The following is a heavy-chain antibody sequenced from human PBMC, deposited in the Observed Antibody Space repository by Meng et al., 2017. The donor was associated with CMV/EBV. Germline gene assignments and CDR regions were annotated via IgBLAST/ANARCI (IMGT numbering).Heavy chain of an antibody. Sequence: LSLTCAASGFTFSSYWMSWVRQAPGKGLEWVANIKQDGSEKYYVDSVKGRFTISRDNAKNSLYLQMNSLRAEDTAVYYCARDSRITGNQRLVDYWGQGTLVTVSS. CDR2: IKQDGSEK. D-gene: IGHD1-20*01. J-gene: IGHJ4*02. V-gene: IGHV3-7*01. CDR1: GFTFSSYW. CDR3: ARDSRITGNQRLVDY.